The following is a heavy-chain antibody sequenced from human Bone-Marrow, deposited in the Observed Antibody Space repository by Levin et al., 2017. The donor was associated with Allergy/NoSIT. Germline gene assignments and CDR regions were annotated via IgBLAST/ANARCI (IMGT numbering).Heavy chain of an antibody. J-gene: IGHJ6*02. D-gene: IGHD3-9*01. V-gene: IGHV3-21*01. CDR2: ISSSSDYI. CDR1: GFTFSTYG. Sequence: AASVKVSCTASGFTFSTYGMNWVRQAPGKGLEWVSSISSSSDYIYYADSVKGRFTISRDNAKNSLSLQMNSLRAEDTAIYFCARDRTYGILTNYGMDVWGQGTTASVSS. CDR3: ARDRTYGILTNYGMDV.